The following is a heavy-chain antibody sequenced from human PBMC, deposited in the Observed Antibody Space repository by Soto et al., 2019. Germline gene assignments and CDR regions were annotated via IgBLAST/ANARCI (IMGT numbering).Heavy chain of an antibody. CDR1: GGTFSSYA. CDR3: AREQSSGWYY. CDR2: IIPIIGTA. D-gene: IGHD6-19*01. V-gene: IGHV1-69*06. J-gene: IGHJ4*02. Sequence: GASVKVSCKASGGTFSSYAISWVRQAPGQGLEWMGGIIPIIGTANYAQKFQGRVTITADTSTSTAYMELRSLTSDDTAVYYCAREQSSGWYYWGQGTLVTVSS.